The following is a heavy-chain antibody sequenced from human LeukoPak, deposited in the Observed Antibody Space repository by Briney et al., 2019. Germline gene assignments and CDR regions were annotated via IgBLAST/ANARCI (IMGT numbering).Heavy chain of an antibody. CDR3: ARDHESSGYPTSDC. V-gene: IGHV3-23*01. J-gene: IGHJ4*02. Sequence: PGGSLRLSCEASGFTFSSYIMTWVRQAPGKGLEWVSTTKGSAEATFYADSVKDRFTISRDNSKNTLYLQMNSLRADDTALYFCARDHESSGYPTSDCWGQGTLVTVSS. D-gene: IGHD3-22*01. CDR2: TKGSAEAT. CDR1: GFTFSSYI.